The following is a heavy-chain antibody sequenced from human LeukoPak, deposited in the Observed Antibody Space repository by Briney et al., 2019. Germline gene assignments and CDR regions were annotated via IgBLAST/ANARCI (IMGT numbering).Heavy chain of an antibody. Sequence: SETLSLTCAVYGGSFSGYCWSWIRQPPGKGLEWIGEISHSGSTNYNPSLKSRVTISVDTSKNQFSLKLSSVTAADTAVYYCARSEYYDFWSGFNWFDPWGQGTLVTVSS. J-gene: IGHJ5*02. CDR2: ISHSGST. CDR1: GGSFSGYC. V-gene: IGHV4-34*01. D-gene: IGHD3-3*01. CDR3: ARSEYYDFWSGFNWFDP.